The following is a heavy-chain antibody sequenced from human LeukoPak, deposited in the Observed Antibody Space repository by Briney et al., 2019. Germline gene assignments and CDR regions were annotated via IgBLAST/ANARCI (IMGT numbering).Heavy chain of an antibody. CDR1: GFTFSNAW. V-gene: IGHV3-15*01. CDR3: TTDRLVTAIPSYYYYYYYMDV. CDR2: IKSKTDGGTT. Sequence: PGGSLRLSCAASGFTFSNAWMSWVRQAPGKGLEWVGRIKSKTDGGTTDYAAPVKGRFTISRDDSKNTLYLQMNSLKTEDTAVYYCTTDRLVTAIPSYYYYYYYMDVWGKGTTVTVSS. D-gene: IGHD2-21*02. J-gene: IGHJ6*03.